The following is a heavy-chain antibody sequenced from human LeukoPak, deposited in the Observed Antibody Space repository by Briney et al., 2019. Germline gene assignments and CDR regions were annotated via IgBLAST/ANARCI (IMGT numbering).Heavy chain of an antibody. J-gene: IGHJ4*02. CDR3: ARDQEGYHDSSGYGH. Sequence: GGSLRLSCAASGFTFSSYWMHWVRQAPGKGLVWVSRINSDGSSTSYADSVKGRFTISRDNAKNTLYLQMNSLRAEDTAVYYCARDQEGYHDSSGYGHWGQGTLVTVSS. D-gene: IGHD3-22*01. V-gene: IGHV3-74*01. CDR1: GFTFSSYW. CDR2: INSDGSST.